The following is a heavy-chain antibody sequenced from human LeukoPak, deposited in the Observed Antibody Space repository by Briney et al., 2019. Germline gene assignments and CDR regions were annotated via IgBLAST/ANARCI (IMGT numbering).Heavy chain of an antibody. CDR2: IIPIFGTA. CDR1: GGTFSSYA. J-gene: IGHJ5*02. Sequence: ASVKVSCKASGGTFSSYAISWVRQAPGQGLEWMGGIIPIFGTANYAQKFQGRVTITADKSTSTAYMELSSLRSEDTAVYYCARLTGIAARPGWFDPWGQGTLVTVSS. D-gene: IGHD6-6*01. V-gene: IGHV1-69*06. CDR3: ARLTGIAARPGWFDP.